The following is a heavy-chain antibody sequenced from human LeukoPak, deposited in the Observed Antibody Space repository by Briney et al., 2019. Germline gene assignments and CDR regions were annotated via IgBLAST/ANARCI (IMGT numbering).Heavy chain of an antibody. D-gene: IGHD4-11*01. CDR3: ARGDRLQLHLSQFDY. J-gene: IGHJ4*02. CDR2: INPNSGGT. CDR1: GYTFTGYY. Sequence: ASVTVSCKASGYTFTGYYMHWVRQAPGQGLEWMGWINPNSGGTNYAQKFQGWVTMTRDTSISTAYMELSRLRSDDTAVYYCARGDRLQLHLSQFDYWGQGTLVTVSS. V-gene: IGHV1-2*04.